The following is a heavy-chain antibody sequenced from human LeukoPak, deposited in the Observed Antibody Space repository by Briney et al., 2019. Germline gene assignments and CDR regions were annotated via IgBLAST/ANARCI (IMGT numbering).Heavy chain of an antibody. CDR3: ARAAGYCSSTSCSYYFDY. D-gene: IGHD2-2*01. CDR1: GYSISSGYY. CDR2: IYHSGST. V-gene: IGHV4-38-2*02. J-gene: IGHJ4*02. Sequence: SETLSLTCTVSGYSISSGYYWGWIRPPPGKGLEWIGSIYHSGSTYYNPSLKSRVTISVDTSKNQFSLKLSSVAAADTAVYYCARAAGYCSSTSCSYYFDYWGQGTLVTVSS.